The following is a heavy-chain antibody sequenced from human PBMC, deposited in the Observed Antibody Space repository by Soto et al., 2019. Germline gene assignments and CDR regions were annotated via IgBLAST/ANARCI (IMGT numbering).Heavy chain of an antibody. Sequence: ASVQVSCKASGGTFSSYAISWVRQAPGQGLEWMGGIIPIFGNTNYAQKLQGRVTMTTDTSTSTAYMELRSLRSDDTAVYYCATPRDSSSWYYYYYGMDVWGQGTTVTVSS. D-gene: IGHD6-13*01. CDR1: GGTFSSYA. CDR3: ATPRDSSSWYYYYYGMDV. V-gene: IGHV1-18*01. CDR2: IIPIFGNT. J-gene: IGHJ6*02.